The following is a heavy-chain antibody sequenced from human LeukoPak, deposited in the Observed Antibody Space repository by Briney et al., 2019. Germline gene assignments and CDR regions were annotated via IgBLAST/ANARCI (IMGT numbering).Heavy chain of an antibody. J-gene: IGHJ6*03. CDR2: INPNSGGT. Sequence: ASVKVSCKASGYTFTGYYMHWVRQAPGQGLEWMGRINPNSGGTNYAQKFQGRVTMNRATSISTAYMELRRLRSDDTAVYYCAREGGFLITMIPRSDYYYMDVWGKGTTVTVSS. D-gene: IGHD3-22*01. CDR3: AREGGFLITMIPRSDYYYMDV. CDR1: GYTFTGYY. V-gene: IGHV1-2*06.